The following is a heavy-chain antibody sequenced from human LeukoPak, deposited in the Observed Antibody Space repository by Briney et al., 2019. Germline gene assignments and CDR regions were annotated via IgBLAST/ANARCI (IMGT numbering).Heavy chain of an antibody. CDR2: INHSGST. V-gene: IGHV4-34*01. Sequence: PGGSLRLSCAASGFTFSSYSMNWVRQPPGKGLEWIGEINHSGSTNYNPSLKSRVTMSVDTSKNQFSLKLSSVTAADTAVYYCARDRQSSNWFDPWGQGTLVTISS. J-gene: IGHJ5*02. CDR1: GFTFSSYS. CDR3: ARDRQSSNWFDP.